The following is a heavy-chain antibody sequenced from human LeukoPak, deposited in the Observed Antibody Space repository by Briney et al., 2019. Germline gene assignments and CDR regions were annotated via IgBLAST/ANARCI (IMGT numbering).Heavy chain of an antibody. CDR2: ISAYNGNR. CDR1: VYTFTSYG. CDR3: ARGDGENWFDA. Sequence: ASVNVSCKASVYTFTSYGSSWVRQAPGQGLEWMGWISAYNGNRNYAQKLHGGVTMTTDPSTRQAYLEMTRLRSDDTAVYYCARGDGENWFDAWGQGTLVTVSS. J-gene: IGHJ5*02. D-gene: IGHD3-10*01. V-gene: IGHV1-18*04.